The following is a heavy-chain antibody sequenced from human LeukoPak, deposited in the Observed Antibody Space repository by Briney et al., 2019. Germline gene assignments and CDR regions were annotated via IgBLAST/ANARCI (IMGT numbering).Heavy chain of an antibody. D-gene: IGHD6-13*01. CDR3: ARALNQKLAQTYYYGMDV. CDR2: IIPILGIA. J-gene: IGHJ6*02. Sequence: ASVKVSCKASGGTFSSYAISWVRQAPGQGLEWMGRIIPILGIANYAQKFQGRVTITADKSTSTAYMELSSLRSEDTAVYYCARALNQKLAQTYYYGMDVWGQRTTVTVSS. V-gene: IGHV1-69*04. CDR1: GGTFSSYA.